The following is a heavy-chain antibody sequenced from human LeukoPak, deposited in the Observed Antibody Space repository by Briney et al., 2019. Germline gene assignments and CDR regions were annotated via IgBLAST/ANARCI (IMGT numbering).Heavy chain of an antibody. CDR3: ARGHHGSGIHQGAFDI. J-gene: IGHJ3*02. D-gene: IGHD1-14*01. CDR2: IYSGGST. Sequence: GGSLRLSCAASGFTVSSNYMSWVRHAPGRGLEWVSLIYSGGSTYYADSVKGRFTISRDNSKNTVYLQMNSLRAEDTAVYYCARGHHGSGIHQGAFDISGQGTIVTVSS. V-gene: IGHV3-53*01. CDR1: GFTVSSNY.